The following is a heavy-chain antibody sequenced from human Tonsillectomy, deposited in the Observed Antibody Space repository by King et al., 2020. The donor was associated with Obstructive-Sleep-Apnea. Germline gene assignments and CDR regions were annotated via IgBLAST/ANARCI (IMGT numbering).Heavy chain of an antibody. CDR3: AKVLSSAWYGEPLGY. J-gene: IGHJ4*02. CDR1: GITFSTYA. D-gene: IGHD3-10*01. Sequence: QLVESGGGLVQPGGSLRLSCAASGITFSTYAMSWVRQAPGRGLEWVSSISGSGGSTYYADSVKGRFTISRDNSKNTLYLQMNSLRAEDTAEYYCAKVLSSAWYGEPLGYWGQGTLVTVSS. V-gene: IGHV3-23*04. CDR2: ISGSGGST.